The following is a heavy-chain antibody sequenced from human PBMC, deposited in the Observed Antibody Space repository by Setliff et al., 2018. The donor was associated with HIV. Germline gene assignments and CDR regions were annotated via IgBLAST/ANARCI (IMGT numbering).Heavy chain of an antibody. CDR3: ARDSPLSHFDY. V-gene: IGHV3-53*01. CDR2: IYSDGSS. CDR1: GFTFSPYW. J-gene: IGHJ4*02. Sequence: HPGGSLRLSCAASGFTFSPYWMHWVRQAPGKGLVWVSVIYSDGSSYYADSVRGRFTISRDNYKNTPYLQMNSLRPEDTAAYYCARDSPLSHFDYWGQGILVTVSS.